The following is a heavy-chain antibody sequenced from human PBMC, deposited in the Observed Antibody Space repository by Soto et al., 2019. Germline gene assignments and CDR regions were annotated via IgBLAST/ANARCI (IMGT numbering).Heavy chain of an antibody. J-gene: IGHJ4*02. D-gene: IGHD3-10*01. CDR2: IYHSGST. CDR3: ARGLLWFGESSNYFDY. Sequence: QVQLQESGPGLVKPSGTLSLTCAVSGGSISSSNWWSWVRQPPGKGLEWIGEIYHSGSTNYNPSLKSRVTISVDKSQNQFSLKLSSVTAADTAVYYCARGLLWFGESSNYFDYWGQGTLVTVSS. CDR1: GGSISSSNW. V-gene: IGHV4-4*02.